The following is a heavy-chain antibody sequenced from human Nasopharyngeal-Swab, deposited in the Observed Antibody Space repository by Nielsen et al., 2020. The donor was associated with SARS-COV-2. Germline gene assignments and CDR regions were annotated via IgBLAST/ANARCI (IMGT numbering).Heavy chain of an antibody. D-gene: IGHD3-10*01. CDR3: ARDRITMVRGVISLTNWFDP. CDR1: GYTFTSYY. V-gene: IGHV1-46*01. J-gene: IGHJ5*02. Sequence: ASVKAPCKASGYTFTSYYMHWVRQAPGQGLEWMGIINPSGGSTSYAQKFQGRVTMTRDTSTSTVYMELSSLRSEDTAVYYCARDRITMVRGVISLTNWFDPWGQGTLVTVSS. CDR2: INPSGGST.